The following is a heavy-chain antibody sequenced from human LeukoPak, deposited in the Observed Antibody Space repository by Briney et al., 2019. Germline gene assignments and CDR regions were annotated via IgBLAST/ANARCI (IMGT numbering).Heavy chain of an antibody. CDR3: ARDRYRYCSGGSCLSYLYYFDY. V-gene: IGHV1-2*02. CDR2: INPNSGGT. Sequence: ASVKVSCKASGYTFTGYYMHWVRQAPGQGLEWMGWINPNSGGTNYAQKFQGRVTMTTDTSTSTAYMELRSLRSDDTAVYYCARDRYRYCSGGSCLSYLYYFDYWGQGTLVTVSS. D-gene: IGHD2-15*01. J-gene: IGHJ4*02. CDR1: GYTFTGYY.